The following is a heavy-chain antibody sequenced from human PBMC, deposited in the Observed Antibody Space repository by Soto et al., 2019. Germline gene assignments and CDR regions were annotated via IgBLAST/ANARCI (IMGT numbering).Heavy chain of an antibody. D-gene: IGHD3-3*01. CDR2: VHWNDDK. CDR1: GFSLSTTGEG. V-gene: IGHV2-5*01. Sequence: QITLKEAGPTLVKPTQTLTLTCTFSGFSLSTTGEGVFWIRQPPGKAPEWLALVHWNDDKRYRPSLRPWLTSRKDTSRNQVVLSLTNLDPVDTGTYYCAHIRLGDTSPDYNGLDVWGQGTTVIVSS. CDR3: AHIRLGDTSPDYNGLDV. J-gene: IGHJ6*02.